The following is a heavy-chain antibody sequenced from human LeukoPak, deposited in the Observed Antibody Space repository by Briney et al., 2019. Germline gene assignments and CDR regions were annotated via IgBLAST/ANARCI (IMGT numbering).Heavy chain of an antibody. D-gene: IGHD2-15*01. CDR3: ARVKGSRFYYYYYMDV. V-gene: IGHV3-48*04. CDR1: GSTFSSYS. Sequence: PGGSLRLSCAASGSTFSSYSMNWVRQAPGKGLEWVSYISSSSSTIYYADSVKGRFTISRDNAKNSLYLQMNSLRAEDTAVYYCARVKGSRFYYYYYMDVWGKGTTVTVSS. CDR2: ISSSSSTI. J-gene: IGHJ6*03.